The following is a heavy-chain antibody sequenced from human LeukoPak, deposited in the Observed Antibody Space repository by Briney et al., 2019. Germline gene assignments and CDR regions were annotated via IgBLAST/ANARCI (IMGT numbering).Heavy chain of an antibody. J-gene: IGHJ6*03. V-gene: IGHV1-69*13. D-gene: IGHD3-3*01. Sequence: SVKVSCKASGGTFSSYAISWVRQAPGQGLEWMGGIIPIFGTANYAQKFQGRVTITADESTSTAYMELSSLRSEDTAVYYCATPGKAITIFGVVNNYYYYMDVWGKETTVTVSS. CDR3: ATPGKAITIFGVVNNYYYYMDV. CDR1: GGTFSSYA. CDR2: IIPIFGTA.